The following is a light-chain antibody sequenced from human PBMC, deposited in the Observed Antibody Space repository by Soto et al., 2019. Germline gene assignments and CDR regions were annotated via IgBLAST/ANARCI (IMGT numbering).Light chain of an antibody. CDR2: QAS. V-gene: IGKV1-5*03. CDR1: QGISNW. Sequence: DIQMTQSPSTLSASVGDRVTITCRASQGISNWLAWYQQKPGKAPKLLIYQASSLQSGVPSRFSGGGSGTDFTLTISSLQPDDFATYYCQHYNNYPWTFVQGTRVEMK. CDR3: QHYNNYPWT. J-gene: IGKJ1*01.